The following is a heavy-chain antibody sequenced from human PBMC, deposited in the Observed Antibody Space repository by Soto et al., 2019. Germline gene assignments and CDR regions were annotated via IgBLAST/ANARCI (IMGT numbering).Heavy chain of an antibody. V-gene: IGHV4-34*01. Sequence: SETLSLTCAVYGGSFSGYYWSWIRQPPGKGLEWIGEINHSGSTNYNPSLKSRVTISVDTSKNQFSLKLSSVTAADTAVYYCARQLVRPYYYGMDVWGQGTTVTVSS. CDR3: ARQLVRPYYYGMDV. J-gene: IGHJ6*02. CDR1: GGSFSGYY. CDR2: INHSGST. D-gene: IGHD3-10*01.